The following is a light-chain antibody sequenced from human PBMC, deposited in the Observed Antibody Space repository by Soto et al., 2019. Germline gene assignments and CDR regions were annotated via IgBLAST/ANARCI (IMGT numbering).Light chain of an antibody. Sequence: EIVFPQSPAPLSLSPGERATLSCRASQSVSNNYLAWYQQKPGQAPRLLIYGASNRATGIPDRFSGSGSGTDFTLTISRLEPEDFAVYYCQQYSSSGTFGQGTKVDIK. CDR1: QSVSNNY. J-gene: IGKJ1*01. CDR3: QQYSSSGT. V-gene: IGKV3-20*01. CDR2: GAS.